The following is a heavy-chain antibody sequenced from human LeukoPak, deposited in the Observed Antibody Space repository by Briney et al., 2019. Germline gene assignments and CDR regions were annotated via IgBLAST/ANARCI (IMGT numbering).Heavy chain of an antibody. CDR3: AKTRPLDSSSWSHGDY. V-gene: IGHV3-23*01. J-gene: IGHJ4*02. CDR2: ISGSGGNT. Sequence: GGSLRLSCAASGFTFSSYSLNWVRQAPGKGLEWVSTISGSGGNTFYADSVKGRFTVSRDNSKNTLYLQMNSLRAEDTAVYYCAKTRPLDSSSWSHGDYWGQGTLVTVSS. CDR1: GFTFSSYS. D-gene: IGHD6-13*01.